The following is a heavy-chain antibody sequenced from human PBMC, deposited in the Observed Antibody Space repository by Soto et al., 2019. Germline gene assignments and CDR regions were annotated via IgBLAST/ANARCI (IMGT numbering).Heavy chain of an antibody. CDR2: IDPSDSYI. Sequence: PGESLKISCKGSGYSFTKYWISWVRQVPGKGLGGVGRIDPSDSYINYSPYYQGHVTVSADKSINTAYLQWSSLRASDTAIYYCARHYICRGGDCYYYGMDVWGQGTTVTVSS. CDR3: ARHYICRGGDCYYYGMDV. V-gene: IGHV5-10-1*01. CDR1: GYSFTKYW. D-gene: IGHD3-16*01. J-gene: IGHJ6*02.